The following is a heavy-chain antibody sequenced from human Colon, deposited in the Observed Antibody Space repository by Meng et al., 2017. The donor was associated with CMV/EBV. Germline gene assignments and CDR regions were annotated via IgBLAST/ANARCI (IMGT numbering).Heavy chain of an antibody. D-gene: IGHD1-14*01. CDR2: ISYDSFTK. Sequence: GESLKISCVVSGFTFSNYWMHWVRLIPGKGLESLTFISYDSFTKYYADSVKGRFTISRDNSHNTLYLQMNSLTIGDTGVYYCAKRTGTTIEDWGQGTLVTVSS. CDR1: GFTFSNYW. V-gene: IGHV3-30*18. J-gene: IGHJ1*01. CDR3: AKRTGTTIED.